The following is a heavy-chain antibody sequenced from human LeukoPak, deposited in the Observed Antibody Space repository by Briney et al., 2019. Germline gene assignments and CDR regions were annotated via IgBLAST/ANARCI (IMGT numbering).Heavy chain of an antibody. D-gene: IGHD3-22*01. J-gene: IGHJ4*02. Sequence: GGSLRLSCAASGFTVISSHMRWVRQSPGKGLDWVRAINSGSSTYYADSVKGRFTISRDSSRKTLYLQMNSLRAEDTAVYYCARLGYYYDGTGYCYLSYWGQGTLVTVSS. V-gene: IGHV3-66*01. CDR3: ARLGYYYDGTGYCYLSY. CDR1: GFTVISSH. CDR2: INSGSST.